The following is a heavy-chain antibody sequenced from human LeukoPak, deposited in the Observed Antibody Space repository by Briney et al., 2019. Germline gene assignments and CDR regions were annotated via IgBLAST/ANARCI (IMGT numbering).Heavy chain of an antibody. D-gene: IGHD3-22*01. CDR3: ARSAYYYDGSDYYYFDY. CDR1: GGSISSSY. CDR2: IYYSAST. V-gene: IGHV4-59*01. Sequence: SETLSLTCTVSGGSISSSYWSWTRQPPGKGLEWIGYIYYSASTNYNPSLKSRVTISVDTSKNQFSLKLSSMTAADTAVYYCARSAYYYDGSDYYYFDYWGQETLVPASS. J-gene: IGHJ4*02.